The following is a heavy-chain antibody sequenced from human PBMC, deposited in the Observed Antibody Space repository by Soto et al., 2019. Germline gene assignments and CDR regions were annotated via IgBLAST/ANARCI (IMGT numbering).Heavy chain of an antibody. D-gene: IGHD6-19*01. CDR3: ARGAVTGTSRFDY. Sequence: GGSLRLSCAVSGFTLTTYSMNWVRQAPGKGLECISFINKNGFTIYYADSVKGRFTISRDYAKNSLYLQMDSLRHEDTAVYYFARGAVTGTSRFDYWGVGTRVSVDS. J-gene: IGHJ4*02. CDR2: INKNGFTI. CDR1: GFTLTTYS. V-gene: IGHV3-48*02.